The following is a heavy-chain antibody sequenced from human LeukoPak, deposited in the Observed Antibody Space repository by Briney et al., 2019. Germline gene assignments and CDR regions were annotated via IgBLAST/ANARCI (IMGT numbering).Heavy chain of an antibody. V-gene: IGHV4-30-4*08. Sequence: SQTLSLTCTVSGGSISSGDYYWSWIRQPPGKGLEWIGYIYYSGSTYYNPSLKSRVTISVDTSKNQFSLKLNSVTAADTAVYFCARDPIVATTTEIDYCYYMDVWGKGTTVTVSS. CDR1: GGSISSGDYY. J-gene: IGHJ6*03. CDR3: ARDPIVATTTEIDYCYYMDV. D-gene: IGHD6-13*01. CDR2: IYYSGST.